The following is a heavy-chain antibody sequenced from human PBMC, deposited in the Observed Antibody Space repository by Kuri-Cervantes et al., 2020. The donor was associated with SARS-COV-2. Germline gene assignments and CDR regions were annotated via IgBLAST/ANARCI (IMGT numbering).Heavy chain of an antibody. J-gene: IGHJ6*02. D-gene: IGHD2-15*01. Sequence: SETLSLTCTVSGGSISSYYWSWIRQPAGKGLEWIGRIYTSGSTNYNPSLKRRVTMSVDTSKNQFSLKLSSVTAADTAVYYCARSPRLGYCSGGSCDWGSYYGMDVWGQGTTVTVSS. CDR2: IYTSGST. V-gene: IGHV4-4*07. CDR1: GGSISSYY. CDR3: ARSPRLGYCSGGSCDWGSYYGMDV.